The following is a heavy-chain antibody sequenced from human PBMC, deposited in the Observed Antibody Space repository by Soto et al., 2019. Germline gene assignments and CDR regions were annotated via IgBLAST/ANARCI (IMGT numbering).Heavy chain of an antibody. J-gene: IGHJ3*02. CDR1: GFTFSSYG. D-gene: IGHD5-18*01. V-gene: IGHV3-30*18. CDR2: ISYDGSNK. CDR3: AKDDSYRNAFDI. Sequence: QVQLVESGGGVVQPGRSLRLSCAASGFTFSSYGMHWVRQAPGKGLAWVAVISYDGSNKYYADSVKGRFTISRDNSKNTLYLQMNSLRAEDTAVYYCAKDDSYRNAFDIWGQGTMVTVSS.